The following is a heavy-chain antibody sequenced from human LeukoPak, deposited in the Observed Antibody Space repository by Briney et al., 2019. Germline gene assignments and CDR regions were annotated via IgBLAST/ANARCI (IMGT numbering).Heavy chain of an antibody. CDR2: IYYSGST. CDR1: GGSIGSYY. Sequence: SETLSLTCIVSGGSIGSYYWSWIRQPPGKGLEWIGYIYYSGSTNYNPSLKSRVTISVDTSKNQFSLKLSSVTAADTAVYYCARGLMMAVAGRGEFHYWGQGTLVTVSS. D-gene: IGHD6-13*01. CDR3: ARGLMMAVAGRGEFHY. J-gene: IGHJ4*02. V-gene: IGHV4-59*01.